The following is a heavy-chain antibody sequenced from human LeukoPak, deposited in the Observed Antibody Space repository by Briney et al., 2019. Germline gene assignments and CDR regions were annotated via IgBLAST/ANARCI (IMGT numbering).Heavy chain of an antibody. J-gene: IGHJ5*02. D-gene: IGHD3-10*01. CDR2: SSTSGSTI. CDR3: ARESYYYGSGAYDP. V-gene: IGHV3-11*01. CDR1: DFIISDYY. Sequence: KPGGSLRLSCAASDFIISDYYMSWIRQAPGKGLEWLSYSSTSGSTISYADSVKGRFTISRDNAKNSLYLQMNSLRAEDTAVYYCARESYYYGSGAYDPWGQGTLVTVSS.